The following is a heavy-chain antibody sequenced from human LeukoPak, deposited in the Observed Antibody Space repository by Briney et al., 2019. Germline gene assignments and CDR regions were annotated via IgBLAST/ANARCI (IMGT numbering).Heavy chain of an antibody. V-gene: IGHV3-11*01. J-gene: IGHJ4*02. CDR2: VSSSGSTI. Sequence: GGSLRLSCAASGFTFSDYYMSWIRQAPGKGLEWVSYVSSSGSTIFYTDSVKGRFTISRDNSKNTLYLQMNSLRAEDTAVYYCAKSPYSSGCYDYWGQGTLVTVSS. D-gene: IGHD6-19*01. CDR3: AKSPYSSGCYDY. CDR1: GFTFSDYY.